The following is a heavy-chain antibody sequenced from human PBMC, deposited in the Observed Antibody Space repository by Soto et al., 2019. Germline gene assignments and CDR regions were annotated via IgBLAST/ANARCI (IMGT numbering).Heavy chain of an antibody. CDR3: AKDRLGLELPRGWFDP. J-gene: IGHJ5*02. D-gene: IGHD1-7*01. CDR2: ISGSGGST. Sequence: GGSLRLSCAASGFTFSSYAMSWVRQAPGKGLEWVSAISGSGGSTYYADSVKGRFTISRDNSKNTLYLQMNSLRAEDTAVYYCAKDRLGLELPRGWFDPCGQGTLVTVSS. V-gene: IGHV3-23*01. CDR1: GFTFSSYA.